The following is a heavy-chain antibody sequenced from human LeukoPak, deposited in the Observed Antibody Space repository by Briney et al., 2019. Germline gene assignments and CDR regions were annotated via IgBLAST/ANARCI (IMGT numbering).Heavy chain of an antibody. D-gene: IGHD3-22*01. CDR1: GFTFSSYA. CDR3: ARAPTRPTLIVFDLYFDY. J-gene: IGHJ4*02. Sequence: GGSLRLSCAGSGFTFSSYAMSWVRQAPGQGLEWVSVISDSGDYTSYADSVRGRFTISRDNSRNTLYLQMISLRPEDTAVYYCARAPTRPTLIVFDLYFDYWGQGSLVTVSS. V-gene: IGHV3-23*01. CDR2: ISDSGDYT.